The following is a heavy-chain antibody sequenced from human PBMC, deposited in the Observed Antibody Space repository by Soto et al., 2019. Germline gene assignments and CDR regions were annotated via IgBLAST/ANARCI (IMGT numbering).Heavy chain of an antibody. V-gene: IGHV4-31*03. CDR3: ARTYYGSGSLNGFAP. Sequence: QVQLQESGPGLVKPSQTLSLTCTVSGGSISSGGYYWSWIRQHPGQGLEWIGYIYYSGSTYYNPFLKSRVTIAVDTSKNQFSLKLSSVTAADTAVYYCARTYYGSGSLNGFAPWGQGTLVTVSS. D-gene: IGHD3-10*01. CDR2: IYYSGST. J-gene: IGHJ5*02. CDR1: GGSISSGGYY.